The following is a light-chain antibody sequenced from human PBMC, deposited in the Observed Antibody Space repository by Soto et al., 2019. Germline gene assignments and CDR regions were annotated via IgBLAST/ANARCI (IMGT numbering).Light chain of an antibody. V-gene: IGKV3-15*01. CDR3: QPYNNWPLT. J-gene: IGKJ4*01. CDR2: DTS. Sequence: IVLTQPPATLSLSPGESATLSCRARQSVSTNLAWYQYKPGQSPRLLIYDTSTRATGVPTRFSGSRSGAEFTLTINSLQSEDFAVYYCQPYNNWPLTFGGGTKVDIK. CDR1: QSVSTN.